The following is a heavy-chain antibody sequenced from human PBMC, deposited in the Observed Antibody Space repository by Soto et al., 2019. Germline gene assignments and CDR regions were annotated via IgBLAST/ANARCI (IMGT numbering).Heavy chain of an antibody. V-gene: IGHV4-34*01. CDR3: ARGHRRFLEWLPRYYYYYYMDV. CDR2: INHSGST. J-gene: IGHJ6*03. D-gene: IGHD3-3*01. Sequence: PSETLSLTCAVYGGSFSGYYWSWIRQPPGKGLEWIGEINHSGSTNYNPSLKSRVTISVDTSKNQFSLKLSSVTAADTAVYYCARGHRRFLEWLPRYYYYYYMDVWGKGTTVTVSS. CDR1: GGSFSGYY.